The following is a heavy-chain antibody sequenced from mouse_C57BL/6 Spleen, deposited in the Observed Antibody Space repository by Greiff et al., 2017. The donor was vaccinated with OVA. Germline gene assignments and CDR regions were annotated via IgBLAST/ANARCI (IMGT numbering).Heavy chain of an antibody. CDR1: GYTFTSYW. D-gene: IGHD1-1*01. Sequence: QVQLQQPGAELVKPGASVKFSCKASGYTFTSYWMHWVKQRPGQGLEWIGMIHPNSGSTNYNEKFKRKATLTVDKSSSTAYMQLSSLTSEDAAFYYRARDAPVYYGSSHWDFEVWGTGPTVTVSS. V-gene: IGHV1-64*01. CDR3: ARDAPVYYGSSHWDFEV. J-gene: IGHJ1*03. CDR2: IHPNSGST.